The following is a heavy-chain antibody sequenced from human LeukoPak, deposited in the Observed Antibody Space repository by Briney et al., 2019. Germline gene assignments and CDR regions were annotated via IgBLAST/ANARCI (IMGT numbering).Heavy chain of an antibody. D-gene: IGHD3-10*02. CDR1: GYTFTSYD. J-gene: IGHJ6*04. V-gene: IGHV1-8*01. CDR2: MNPNSGNT. CDR3: AELGITMIGGV. Sequence: ASVKVSCKASGYTFTSYDINWVRQATGQGLEWMGWMNPNSGNTGYAQKFQGRVTVTADASTSTAYMELSSLRSEDTAVYYCAELGITMIGGVWGKGTTVTVSS.